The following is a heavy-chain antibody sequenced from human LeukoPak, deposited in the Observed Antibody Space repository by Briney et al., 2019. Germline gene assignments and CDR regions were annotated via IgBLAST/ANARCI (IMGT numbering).Heavy chain of an antibody. J-gene: IGHJ4*02. Sequence: GGSLRLSCAASGFTFSSYSMNWVRQAPGKGLEWVSSISSSSSYIYYADSVKGRFTISRDNAKNSLYLQMNSLRAEDTAVYYCARGAYGSGSSPLIDYWGQGTLVTVSS. CDR3: ARGAYGSGSSPLIDY. CDR1: GFTFSSYS. D-gene: IGHD3-10*01. V-gene: IGHV3-21*01. CDR2: ISSSSSYI.